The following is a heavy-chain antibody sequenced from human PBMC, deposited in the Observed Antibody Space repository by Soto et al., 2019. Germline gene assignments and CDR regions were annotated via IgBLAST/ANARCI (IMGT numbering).Heavy chain of an antibody. CDR1: GYSFTTYL. CDR3: ARRGSTDRRSIDS. Sequence: EVQLVQSGSEVKKLGESLKISCRGSGYSFTTYLIAWVRQMPGKGLEWMGLIYPGDSDTRYSPSFQGQVTISADKSISTAYLQWSSLKASDTAMYYCARRGSTDRRSIDSWGQGTLVTVSS. CDR2: IYPGDSDT. V-gene: IGHV5-51*03. J-gene: IGHJ4*02.